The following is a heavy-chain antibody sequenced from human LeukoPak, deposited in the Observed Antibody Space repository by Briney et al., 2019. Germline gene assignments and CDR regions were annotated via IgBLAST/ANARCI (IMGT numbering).Heavy chain of an antibody. J-gene: IGHJ4*02. D-gene: IGHD2-2*01. CDR2: ISSSSSYI. V-gene: IGHV3-21*01. CDR3: ARSKLFSLLVVPLDY. CDR1: GFTFSSYS. Sequence: GGPLRLSCAASGFTFSSYSMNWVRQAPGKGLEWVSSISSSSSYIYYADSVKGRFTISRDNAKNSLYLQMNSLRAEDTAVYYCARSKLFSLLVVPLDYWGQGTLLTVSS.